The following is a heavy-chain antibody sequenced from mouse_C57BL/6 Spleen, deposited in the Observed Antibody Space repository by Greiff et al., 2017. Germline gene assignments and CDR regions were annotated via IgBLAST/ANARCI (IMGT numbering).Heavy chain of an antibody. CDR3: ARDTTVVRYFDY. Sequence: QAQLKQSGAELVRPGTSVKVSCKASGYAFTNYLIEWVKQRPGQGLEWIGVINPGSGGTNYNEKFKGKATLTADKSSSTAYMQLSSLTSEDSAVYFCARDTTVVRYFDYWGQGTTLTVSS. D-gene: IGHD1-1*01. V-gene: IGHV1-54*01. CDR1: GYAFTNYL. J-gene: IGHJ2*01. CDR2: INPGSGGT.